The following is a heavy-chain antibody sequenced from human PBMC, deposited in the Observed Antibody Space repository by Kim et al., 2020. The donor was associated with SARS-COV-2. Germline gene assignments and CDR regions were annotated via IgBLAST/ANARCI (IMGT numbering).Heavy chain of an antibody. CDR2: IYHSGST. CDR3: ARDLDSSSWSNGGVVDY. D-gene: IGHD6-13*01. J-gene: IGHJ4*02. Sequence: SETLSLTCAVSGGSISSSNWWSWVRQPPGKGLEWIGEIYHSGSTNYNPSLKSRVTISVDKSKNQFSLKLSSVTAADTAVYYCARDLDSSSWSNGGVVDYWGQGTLVTVSS. V-gene: IGHV4-4*02. CDR1: GGSISSSNW.